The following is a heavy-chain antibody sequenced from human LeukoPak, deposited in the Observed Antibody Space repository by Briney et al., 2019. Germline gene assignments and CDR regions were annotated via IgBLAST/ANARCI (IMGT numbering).Heavy chain of an antibody. D-gene: IGHD1-26*01. Sequence: PSETLSLTCTVSGASINGSYWSWIRQPPGKGLEWIGFIYYSGSTNYNPSLKSRVTISVDTSKNQFSLRLSSLTAADTAVYYCARSLSVGSFFHYWGQGTLVTVSS. CDR2: IYYSGST. CDR3: ARSLSVGSFFHY. J-gene: IGHJ4*02. CDR1: GASINGSY. V-gene: IGHV4-59*01.